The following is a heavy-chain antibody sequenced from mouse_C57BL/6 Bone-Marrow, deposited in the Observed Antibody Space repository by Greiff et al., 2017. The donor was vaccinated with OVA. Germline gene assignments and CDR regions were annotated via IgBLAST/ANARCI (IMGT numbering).Heavy chain of an antibody. CDR1: GFNIKDDY. V-gene: IGHV14-4*01. CDR3: TTVFITTVVAPFDY. J-gene: IGHJ2*01. Sequence: EVQLQQSGAELVRPGASVKLSCTASGFNIKDDYMHWVKQRPEQGLEWIGWIDPENGDTEYASKFQGKATITADTSSNTAYLQLSSLTSEDTAVYYCTTVFITTVVAPFDYWGQGTTLTVSS. D-gene: IGHD1-1*01. CDR2: IDPENGDT.